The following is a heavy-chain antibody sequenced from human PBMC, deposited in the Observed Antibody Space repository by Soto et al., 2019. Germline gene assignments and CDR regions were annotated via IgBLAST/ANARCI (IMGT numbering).Heavy chain of an antibody. D-gene: IGHD5-18*01. CDR2: IYTAGSA. CDR1: GFTVSNYH. Sequence: GGSLRLSCAASGFTVSNYHMNWVRRAPGKGLEWVSVIYTAGSADFADSVKGRFSISRDNSKNTLYLQMSSLRAEDTAVYYCARHGYNYGGGYFDYWGQGTLVTVSS. CDR3: ARHGYNYGGGYFDY. V-gene: IGHV3-66*04. J-gene: IGHJ4*02.